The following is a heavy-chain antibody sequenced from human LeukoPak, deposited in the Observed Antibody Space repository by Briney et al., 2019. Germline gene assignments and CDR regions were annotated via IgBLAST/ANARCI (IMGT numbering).Heavy chain of an antibody. V-gene: IGHV3-23*01. D-gene: IGHD2-15*01. J-gene: IGHJ5*02. CDR3: AKGPRLRPTPFDP. Sequence: GGSLRLSCAASGFTFSRFGMHWVRQAPGKGLEWVSAISGSGGSTYYADSVKGRFTISRDNSKNTLYLQMNSLRAEDTAVYYCAKGPRLRPTPFDPWGQGTLVTVSS. CDR1: GFTFSRFG. CDR2: ISGSGGST.